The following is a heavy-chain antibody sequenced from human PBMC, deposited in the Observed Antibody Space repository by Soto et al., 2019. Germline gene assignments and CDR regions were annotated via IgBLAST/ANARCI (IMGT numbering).Heavy chain of an antibody. Sequence: KPSETLSLTCAVSGYSISSGYYWGWIRQPPGKGLEWIGSIYHSGSTYYNPSLKSRVTISVDTSKNQFSLKLSSVTAADTAVYYCARGHPLGEFVFWGQGTLVTVSS. J-gene: IGHJ4*02. CDR3: ARGHPLGEFVF. D-gene: IGHD3-10*01. V-gene: IGHV4-38-2*01. CDR2: IYHSGST. CDR1: GYSISSGYY.